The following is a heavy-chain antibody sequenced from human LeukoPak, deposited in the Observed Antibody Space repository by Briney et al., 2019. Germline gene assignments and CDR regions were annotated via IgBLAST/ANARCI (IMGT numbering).Heavy chain of an antibody. J-gene: IGHJ4*02. Sequence: GGSLRLSCAASGFTFSSYWMSWVRQAPGKGLEWVAIIKQDGSEKYYVDSVKGRFTISRDNAKNSLYLQMNSLRAEDTAVYYCARVVDDIVVVPAAMDYWGQGTLVTVSS. D-gene: IGHD2-2*01. CDR1: GFTFSSYW. CDR3: ARVVDDIVVVPAAMDY. CDR2: IKQDGSEK. V-gene: IGHV3-7*03.